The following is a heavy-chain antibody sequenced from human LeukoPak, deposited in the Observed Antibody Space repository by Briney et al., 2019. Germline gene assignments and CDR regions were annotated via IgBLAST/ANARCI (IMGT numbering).Heavy chain of an antibody. CDR3: ARLRSGYYAPYFDY. V-gene: IGHV4-38-2*02. CDR2: IYHSGST. CDR1: GYSISSGYY. Sequence: SETLSLTCTVSGYSISSGYYWGWIRQPPGEGLEWIGSIYHSGSTYYNPSLKSRVTISVDTSKNQFSLKLSSVTAADTAVYYCARLRSGYYAPYFDYWGQGTLVTVSS. D-gene: IGHD3-22*01. J-gene: IGHJ4*02.